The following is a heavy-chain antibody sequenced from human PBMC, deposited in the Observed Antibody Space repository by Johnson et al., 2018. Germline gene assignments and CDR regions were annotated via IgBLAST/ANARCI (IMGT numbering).Heavy chain of an antibody. CDR2: ISYDGSSK. J-gene: IGHJ6*03. CDR1: GFSFSSYA. CDR3: ARESQSNYYYYMDV. Sequence: QVQLVESGGGVVQPGRSLRLSCAASGFSFSSYAMHWVRQAPGKGLKWVAVISYDGSSKYYADSVKGRFTISRDNSKNTLYMQMNSLRAEDTAVYYCARESQSNYYYYMDVWGEGTTVTGSS. V-gene: IGHV3-30-3*01.